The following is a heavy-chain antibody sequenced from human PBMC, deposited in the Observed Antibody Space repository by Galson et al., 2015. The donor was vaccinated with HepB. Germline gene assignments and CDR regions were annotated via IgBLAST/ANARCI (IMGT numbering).Heavy chain of an antibody. V-gene: IGHV6-1*01. CDR1: GDSVSSNSAA. CDR2: TYYRSKWSY. J-gene: IGHJ4*02. CDR3: ARGGQSFDY. Sequence: CAISGDSVSSNSAAWNWIRQSPSRGLEWLGRTYYRSKWSYDYAVSLKSRVTINPDTSKNQLSLQLNSVTPEDTAVYYCARGGQSFDYWGQGTLVTVSS.